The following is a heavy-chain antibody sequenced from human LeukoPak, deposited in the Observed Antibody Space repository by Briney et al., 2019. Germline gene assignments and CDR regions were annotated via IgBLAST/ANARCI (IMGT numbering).Heavy chain of an antibody. V-gene: IGHV4-38-2*02. Sequence: SETLSLTCTVSGYSISSGYYWGWIRQPPGKGLEWIGSIYHSGSTYYNPSLKSRVTISVDTSKNQFSLKLSSVTAADTAVYYCAGPLREYGSGRDSFGYWGQGTLVTVSS. D-gene: IGHD3-10*01. CDR3: AGPLREYGSGRDSFGY. J-gene: IGHJ4*02. CDR2: IYHSGST. CDR1: GYSISSGYY.